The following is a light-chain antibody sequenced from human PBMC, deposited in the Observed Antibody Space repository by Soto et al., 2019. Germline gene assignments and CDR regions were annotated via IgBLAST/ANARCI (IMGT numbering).Light chain of an antibody. J-gene: IGKJ1*01. V-gene: IGKV3-20*01. CDR3: QQYGSSPWP. CDR1: QSVRSDY. CDR2: GAS. Sequence: VLAQSPGTLSLSPGERATLSCRASQSVRSDYLAWYQQKPGQAPRLHIYGASTRATGIPDRFSGSGSGTDFTLTISRLEPEDFAVYYCQQYGSSPWPFGQGTIVAI.